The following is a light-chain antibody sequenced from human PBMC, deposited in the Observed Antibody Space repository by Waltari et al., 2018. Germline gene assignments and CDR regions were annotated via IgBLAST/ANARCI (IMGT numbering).Light chain of an antibody. CDR1: SSDVGNYNY. Sequence: QSALTQPPSASGSPGQSVTISCTGTSSDVGNYNYVSWFQQHPAKAPKLMLYEVTNRPSGSPDRFSGSKSGNTASLTVSGLQAEDEADYYCSSYAAGDIWIFGGGTKLTVL. J-gene: IGLJ2*01. V-gene: IGLV2-8*01. CDR2: EVT. CDR3: SSYAAGDIWI.